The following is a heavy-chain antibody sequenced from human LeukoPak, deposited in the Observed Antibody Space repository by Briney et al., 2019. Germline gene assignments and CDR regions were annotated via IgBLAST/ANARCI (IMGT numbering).Heavy chain of an antibody. J-gene: IGHJ4*02. CDR2: ISGSGGST. Sequence: GGSLRLSCGASGFTVSDNYLSWVRQAPGKGLEWVSAISGSGGSTYYADSVKGRFTISRDNSKNTLYLQMNSLRAEDTAVYYCANDYVDYWGQGTLVTVSS. CDR1: GFTVSDNY. V-gene: IGHV3-23*01. CDR3: ANDYVDY.